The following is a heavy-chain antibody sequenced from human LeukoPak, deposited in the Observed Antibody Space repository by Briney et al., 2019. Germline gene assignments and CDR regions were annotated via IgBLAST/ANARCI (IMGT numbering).Heavy chain of an antibody. CDR1: GGSISSYY. D-gene: IGHD5-18*01. CDR3: ASLRGYSYGYSSQH. V-gene: IGHV4-59*08. J-gene: IGHJ1*01. Sequence: PSETLSLTCTVSGGSISSYYWSWIRQPPGKGLEWIGYIYYSGSTNYNPSLKSRVTISVDTSKNQFSLKLSSVTAADTAVYYCASLRGYSYGYSSQHWGQGTLVTVSS. CDR2: IYYSGST.